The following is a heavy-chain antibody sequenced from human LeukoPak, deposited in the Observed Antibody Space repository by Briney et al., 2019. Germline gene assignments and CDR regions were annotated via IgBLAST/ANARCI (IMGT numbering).Heavy chain of an antibody. V-gene: IGHV1-2*02. CDR1: GYTFTDYH. J-gene: IGHJ3*02. D-gene: IGHD7-27*01. CDR3: ARELGRNAFDI. Sequence: ASVKVSCKASGYTFTDYHMHWMRQAPGQGLECMGWINPNSGGTNYVQKFQGRITMTRDTSISTAYMELSRLRSDDTAVYYCARELGRNAFDIWGQGTMVTVSS. CDR2: INPNSGGT.